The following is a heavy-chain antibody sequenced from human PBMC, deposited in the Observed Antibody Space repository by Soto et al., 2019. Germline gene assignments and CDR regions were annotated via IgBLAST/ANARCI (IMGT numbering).Heavy chain of an antibody. CDR1: GFTFSSHG. Sequence: QVQLVESGGGVVQPGRSLRLSCAASGFTFSSHGMQWVRQAPGKGLEWVAVIWHDGNNKYYADSVKGRFIISRDNSKNTVYLQLNSLTAEDTAVYYCARDKWAYSTSSWFDHWGQGTLVTVSS. V-gene: IGHV3-33*01. CDR2: IWHDGNNK. CDR3: ARDKWAYSTSSWFDH. J-gene: IGHJ5*02. D-gene: IGHD6-6*01.